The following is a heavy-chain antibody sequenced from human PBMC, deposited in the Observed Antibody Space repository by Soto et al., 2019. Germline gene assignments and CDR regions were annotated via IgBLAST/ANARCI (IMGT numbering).Heavy chain of an antibody. CDR2: ISDDGRNE. CDR1: GFIFSSYG. D-gene: IGHD5-18*01. J-gene: IGHJ4*02. V-gene: IGHV3-30*18. Sequence: QVQLVESGGGAVQPGRSLRLSCAASGFIFSSYGVHWVRQAPGKGLEWVAVISDDGRNEYYADSVKGRFTISRDNSKNTLYLQMDSLTAEDTAVYYCAKEGIQLWSAFDSWGQGTLVTVTS. CDR3: AKEGIQLWSAFDS.